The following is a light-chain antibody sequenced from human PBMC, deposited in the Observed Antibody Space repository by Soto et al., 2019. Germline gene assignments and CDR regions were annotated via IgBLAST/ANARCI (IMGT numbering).Light chain of an antibody. CDR1: SSDVGRYNY. CDR2: DVS. J-gene: IGLJ1*01. Sequence: QSALAQPASVSGSPGQSITISCTGTSSDVGRYNYVSWFQQHPGKAPKLMIYDVSNWPSGLSDRFSGSKSGNTASLTISGLQAEDEADYYCSSFTSSSTFVFGTGTRVTV. V-gene: IGLV2-14*01. CDR3: SSFTSSSTFV.